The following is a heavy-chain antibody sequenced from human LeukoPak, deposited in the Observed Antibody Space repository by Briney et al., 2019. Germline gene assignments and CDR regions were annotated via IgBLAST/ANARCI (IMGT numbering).Heavy chain of an antibody. Sequence: GGSLRLSCAASGFTFSSYAMHWVRQAPGKGLEWVAVRSYDGSNKYYADSVKGRFTISRDNSKNTLYLQMNSLRAEDTAVYYCARDYVSGWYYSYYYYGMDVWGQGTTVTVSS. CDR3: ARDYVSGWYYSYYYYGMDV. D-gene: IGHD6-19*01. J-gene: IGHJ6*02. CDR1: GFTFSSYA. CDR2: RSYDGSNK. V-gene: IGHV3-30-3*01.